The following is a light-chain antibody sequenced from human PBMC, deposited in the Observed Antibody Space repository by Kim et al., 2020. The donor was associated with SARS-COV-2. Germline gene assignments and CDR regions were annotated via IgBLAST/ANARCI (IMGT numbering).Light chain of an antibody. CDR3: QQFNTYPYT. V-gene: IGKV1-13*02. CDR1: QGISSA. J-gene: IGKJ2*01. Sequence: SASVGDRVTFTCRASQGISSALAWYRQKPGKAPKLLIYDASTLESGVPSRFSGSGSGTDFTLTINSLQPADFATYYCQQFNTYPYTFGQGTKLEI. CDR2: DAS.